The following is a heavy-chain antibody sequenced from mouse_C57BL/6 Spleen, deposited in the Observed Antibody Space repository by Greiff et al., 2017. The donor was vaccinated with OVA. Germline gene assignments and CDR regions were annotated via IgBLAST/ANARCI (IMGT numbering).Heavy chain of an antibody. CDR1: GYSFTGYS. V-gene: IGHV1-42*01. CDR3: ARGWDGYYAMDY. D-gene: IGHD4-1*01. Sequence: VQLKQSGPELVKPGASVKISCKASGYSFTGYSMNWVKQSPEKSLEWIGEINPSTGGTTYNQKFKAKSTLTVDKSSSTAYMQLKSLTSEDSAVYYCARGWDGYYAMDYWGQGTSVTVSS. CDR2: INPSTGGT. J-gene: IGHJ4*01.